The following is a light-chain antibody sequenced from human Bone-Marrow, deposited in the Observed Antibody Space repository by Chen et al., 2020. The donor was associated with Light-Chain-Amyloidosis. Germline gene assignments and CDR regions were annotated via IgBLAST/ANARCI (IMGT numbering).Light chain of an antibody. V-gene: IGKV3-15*01. Sequence: EIVMTQSPATLSVSPGERATLPCRASQDVSSNLAWYQQKPGQAPRLLIYGASTRATGIPARFSGSGSGTEFTLTISSLQSEDFAVYYCQQYNSWPRTFGQGTKVESK. CDR3: QQYNSWPRT. J-gene: IGKJ1*01. CDR2: GAS. CDR1: QDVSSN.